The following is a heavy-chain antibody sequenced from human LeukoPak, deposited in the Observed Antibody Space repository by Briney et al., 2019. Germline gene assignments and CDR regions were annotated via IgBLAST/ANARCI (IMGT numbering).Heavy chain of an antibody. CDR3: ASVYYDPPHYFDY. D-gene: IGHD3-3*01. J-gene: IGHJ4*02. Sequence: SETLSLTCTVSGGSISSGGYYWSWIRQHPGKGLEWIGYIYYGGSTYYNPSLKSRVTISVDTSKNQFSLKLSSVTAADTAVCYCASVYYDPPHYFDYWGQGTLVTVSS. CDR2: IYYGGST. CDR1: GGSISSGGYY. V-gene: IGHV4-31*03.